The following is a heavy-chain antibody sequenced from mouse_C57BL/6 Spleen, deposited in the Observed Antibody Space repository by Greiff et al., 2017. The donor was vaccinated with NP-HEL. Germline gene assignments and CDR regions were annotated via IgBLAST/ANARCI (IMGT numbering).Heavy chain of an antibody. Sequence: EVQLQQSGPELVKPGASVKIPCKASGYTFTDYNMDWVKQSHGKSLEWIGDINPNNGGTIYNQKFKGKATLTVDKSSSTAYMELRSLTSEDTAVYYCARLEADYGSSHFDYWGKGTTLTVSS. J-gene: IGHJ2*01. CDR2: INPNNGGT. CDR1: GYTFTDYN. V-gene: IGHV1-18*01. CDR3: ARLEADYGSSHFDY. D-gene: IGHD1-1*01.